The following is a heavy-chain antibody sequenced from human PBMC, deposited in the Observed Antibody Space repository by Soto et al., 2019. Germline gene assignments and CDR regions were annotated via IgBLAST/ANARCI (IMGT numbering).Heavy chain of an antibody. CDR1: GFSFSDYA. Sequence: XVSLRLSFAASGFSFSDYAMSWVRQAPGKGLEWVSVISGSVGSTYYADSVKGRFTISRDNSKNTLYLQMNSLRAEDTAVYYCAKPTQRIMVRAAPITPGMDVWGQRTTVTVSS. D-gene: IGHD3-10*01. V-gene: IGHV3-23*01. J-gene: IGHJ6*02. CDR2: ISGSVGST. CDR3: AKPTQRIMVRAAPITPGMDV.